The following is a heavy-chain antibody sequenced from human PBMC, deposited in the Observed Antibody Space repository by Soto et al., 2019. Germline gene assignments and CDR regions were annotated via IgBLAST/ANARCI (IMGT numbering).Heavy chain of an antibody. V-gene: IGHV3-30-3*01. Sequence: QVQLVESGGGVVQPGRSLRLSCAASGFTFSKFAIHWVRQAPGKGLEWVAVQSYDGSDKYYADSVKGRFTISRDNSKNTLYLQMNSLRAEDTAVYYCVRDAVHFDYWGQGTLVTVSS. CDR2: QSYDGSDK. D-gene: IGHD3-10*02. CDR3: VRDAVHFDY. J-gene: IGHJ4*02. CDR1: GFTFSKFA.